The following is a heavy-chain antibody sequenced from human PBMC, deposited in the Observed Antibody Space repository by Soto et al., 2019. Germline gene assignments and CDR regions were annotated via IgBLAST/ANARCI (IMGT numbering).Heavy chain of an antibody. CDR2: MNPNSGNT. D-gene: IGHD3-10*01. Sequence: ASVKVSCKASGYTLTSYDINWVRQATGQGLEWMGWMNPNSGNTGYAQKFQGRVTMTRNTSISTAYMELSSLRSEDTAVYYCARGPDYPDAFDIWGQGTMVTVSS. V-gene: IGHV1-8*01. J-gene: IGHJ3*02. CDR1: GYTLTSYD. CDR3: ARGPDYPDAFDI.